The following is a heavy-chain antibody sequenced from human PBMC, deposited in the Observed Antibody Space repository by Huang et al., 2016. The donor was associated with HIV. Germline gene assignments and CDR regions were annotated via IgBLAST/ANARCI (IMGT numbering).Heavy chain of an antibody. J-gene: IGHJ4*02. CDR2: ISSSSNLI. CDR3: AKTSAMEQQLVGAGF. D-gene: IGHD1-1*01. Sequence: EVQLVESGGGLVQPGGSLRLSCAAYGFTFSNSNMNWVRQTPGRGLGWCSYISSSSNLIYYADSVKGRFTISRDNAQSTLYFQMNSLRAEDTAVYYCAKTSAMEQQLVGAGFWGQGTLVTVSS. V-gene: IGHV3-48*01. CDR1: GFTFSNSN.